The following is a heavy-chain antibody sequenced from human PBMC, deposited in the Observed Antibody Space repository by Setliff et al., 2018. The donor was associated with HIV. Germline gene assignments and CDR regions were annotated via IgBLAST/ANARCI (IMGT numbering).Heavy chain of an antibody. CDR3: TRESVGRYFDWLLDY. Sequence: PGGSLRLSCTASGFTFGDYAMSWVRQAPGKGLEWVGFIRSKAYGGTTEYAASVKGRFTISRDDSKSIAYLQMNSLKTEDTAVYYCTRESVGRYFDWLLDYWGQGTLVNVSS. J-gene: IGHJ4*02. V-gene: IGHV3-49*04. CDR2: IRSKAYGGTT. CDR1: GFTFGDYA. D-gene: IGHD3-9*01.